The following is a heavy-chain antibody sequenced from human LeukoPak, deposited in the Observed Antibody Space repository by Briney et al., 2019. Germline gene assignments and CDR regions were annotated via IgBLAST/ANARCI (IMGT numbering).Heavy chain of an antibody. V-gene: IGHV3-66*01. CDR3: ARDTKGYGFPC. J-gene: IGHJ4*02. D-gene: IGHD5-12*01. CDR1: GFTFSSYW. CDR2: IYSGGST. Sequence: GSLRLSCAASGFTFSSYWMSWVRQAPGKGLEWVSVIYSGGSTYYADSVKGRFTISRDNSKNTLYLQMNSLRAEDTAVYYCARDTKGYGFPCWGQGTLVTVSS.